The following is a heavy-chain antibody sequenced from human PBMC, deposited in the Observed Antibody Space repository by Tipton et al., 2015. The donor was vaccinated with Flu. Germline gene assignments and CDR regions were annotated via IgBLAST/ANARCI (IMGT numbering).Heavy chain of an antibody. Sequence: SLRLSCAVSGLTFSRHWMSWVRQAPGKGLEWVAIIKQDGSEKKYVDSVKGRFTISRDNAKNSLYLEMNSLRAEDTAVYYCARDDNIGATDYWGQGTLVTVSS. CDR2: IKQDGSEK. CDR1: GLTFSRHW. D-gene: IGHD1-26*01. J-gene: IGHJ4*02. CDR3: ARDDNIGATDY. V-gene: IGHV3-7*01.